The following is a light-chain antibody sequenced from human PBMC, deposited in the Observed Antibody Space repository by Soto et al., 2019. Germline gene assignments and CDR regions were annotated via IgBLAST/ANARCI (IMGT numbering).Light chain of an antibody. J-gene: IGKJ2*01. V-gene: IGKV1-39*01. CDR3: QHSSPIPYT. CDR2: AAS. CDR1: QNIGTY. Sequence: DIQMTQSPSSLPASVGDRVTLTCRASQNIGTYLNWYQQKPGKAPKLLIYAASSLQSGVPSSLSGSGSATAFTLTISTLQPEDFPTYYCQHSSPIPYTFGHRTKLEIE.